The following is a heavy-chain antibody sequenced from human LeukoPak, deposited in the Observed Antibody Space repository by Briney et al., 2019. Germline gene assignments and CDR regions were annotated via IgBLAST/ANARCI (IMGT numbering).Heavy chain of an antibody. Sequence: SETLSLTCTVSGYSISSGYYWGWIRQPPGKGLEWIGSIYHSGMSFYNPSLKSRVTISVDTSKNHFSLKLCSVTAADTAVYYCARGVAALRGHFEYWGQGTLVTVSS. CDR3: ARGVAALRGHFEY. CDR1: GYSISSGYY. CDR2: IYHSGMS. J-gene: IGHJ4*02. D-gene: IGHD6-6*01. V-gene: IGHV4-38-2*02.